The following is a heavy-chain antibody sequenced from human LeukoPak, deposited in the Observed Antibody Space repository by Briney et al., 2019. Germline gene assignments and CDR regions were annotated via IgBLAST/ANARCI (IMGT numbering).Heavy chain of an antibody. CDR1: GCSFNSYW. CDR3: ARHFDSGSYQDFDQ. V-gene: IGHV5-51*01. D-gene: IGHD3-10*01. Sequence: GESQKISCQGSGCSFNSYWIGWVRQMPGKGLECMGIIYPCDSDTIYSPSFQGQVNISADKSISTAYVQWSSLKASDATMYYCARHFDSGSYQDFDQWGQGTLVTVSS. CDR2: IYPCDSDT. J-gene: IGHJ4*02.